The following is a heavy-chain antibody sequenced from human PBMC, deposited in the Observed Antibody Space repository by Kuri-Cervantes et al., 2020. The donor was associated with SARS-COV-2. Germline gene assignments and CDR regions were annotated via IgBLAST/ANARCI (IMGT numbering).Heavy chain of an antibody. Sequence: LRLSCAVSGVSVTTFGSYWTWICQPPGKGLEWVGYIYYNGSTYYNPSLRSRVIVSVDRSKNQFSLNLNSVTAADTALYYCARGAIDWGQGTLVTVSS. CDR2: IYYNGST. CDR1: GVSVTTFGSY. J-gene: IGHJ4*02. D-gene: IGHD2/OR15-2a*01. CDR3: ARGAID. V-gene: IGHV4-31*02.